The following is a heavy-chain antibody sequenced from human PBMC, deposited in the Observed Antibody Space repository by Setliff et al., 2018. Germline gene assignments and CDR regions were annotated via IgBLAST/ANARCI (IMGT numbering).Heavy chain of an antibody. D-gene: IGHD7-27*01. CDR1: VSTFRDFG. V-gene: IGHV3-30*02. CDR2: IRFDESNK. CDR3: AKEGMRYWGSPGYMDV. Sequence: GGSLRLSCAASVSTFRDFGMHWVRQAPGKGLQWVAFIRFDESNKFYLESVRGRFSISRDNSKNTVYLQMNSLRVEDTAVYHCAKEGMRYWGSPGYMDVWGKGTTVTVSS. J-gene: IGHJ6*03.